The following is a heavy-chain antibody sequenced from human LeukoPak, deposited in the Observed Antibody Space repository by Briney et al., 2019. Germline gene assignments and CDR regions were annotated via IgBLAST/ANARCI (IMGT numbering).Heavy chain of an antibody. D-gene: IGHD4-17*01. J-gene: IGHJ4*02. Sequence: SQTLSLTCAVSGGSISSGGYSWSWIRQPPGKGLEWIGYIYHSGSTYYNPSLKSRVTISVDTSKNQFSLKLSSVTAADTAVYYCARGYGGPFDYWGQGTLVTVSS. CDR2: IYHSGST. CDR3: ARGYGGPFDY. CDR1: GGSISSGGYS. V-gene: IGHV4-30-2*01.